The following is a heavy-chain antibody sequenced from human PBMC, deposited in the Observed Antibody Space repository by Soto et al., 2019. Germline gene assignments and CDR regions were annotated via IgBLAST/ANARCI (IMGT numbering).Heavy chain of an antibody. V-gene: IGHV4-4*07. D-gene: IGHD3-3*01. J-gene: IGHJ5*02. CDR3: ARGQRFSDWFDP. Sequence: SETLSLTCTVSGGSMSSYYWTWIRQPAGKGLEWIGRVYSSGGTHYNPSLKSRVTISLDTSKNQFSLRLLSVTGADTAVYYCARGQRFSDWFDPWGQGTFVTVSS. CDR1: GGSMSSYY. CDR2: VYSSGGT.